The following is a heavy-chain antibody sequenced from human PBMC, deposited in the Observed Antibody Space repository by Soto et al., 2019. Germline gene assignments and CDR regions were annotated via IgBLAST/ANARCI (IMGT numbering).Heavy chain of an antibody. CDR1: GFTFSNYG. V-gene: IGHV3-33*01. D-gene: IGHD2-21*02. CDR2: IWYDGSNK. Sequence: QVQLVESGGGVVQPGRSLRLSCAASGFTFSNYGMHWVRQAPGKGLEWVAVIWYDGSNKYYADSVKGRFTISRDNSKNTLHLQMNSLRTEDMAVYFCARGWYCGGDCYEWYFDLWGRGTLVTVSS. J-gene: IGHJ2*01. CDR3: ARGWYCGGDCYEWYFDL.